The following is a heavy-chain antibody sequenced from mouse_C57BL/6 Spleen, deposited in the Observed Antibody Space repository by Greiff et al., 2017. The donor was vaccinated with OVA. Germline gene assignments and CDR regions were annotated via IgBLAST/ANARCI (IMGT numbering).Heavy chain of an antibody. J-gene: IGHJ2*01. CDR2: IYPGDGDT. V-gene: IGHV1-82*01. CDR1: GYAFSSSW. Sequence: VQLQQSGPELVKPGASVKISCKASGYAFSSSWMNWVKQRPGKGLEWIGRIYPGDGDTNYNGKFKGKATLTADKSSSTAYMQLSSLTSEDSAVYFCARERTKVTYFDYWGQGTTLTVSS. CDR3: ARERTKVTYFDY. D-gene: IGHD2-2*01.